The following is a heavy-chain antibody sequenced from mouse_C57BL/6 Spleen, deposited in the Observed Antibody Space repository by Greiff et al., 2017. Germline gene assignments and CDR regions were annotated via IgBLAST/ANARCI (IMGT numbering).Heavy chain of an antibody. V-gene: IGHV1-55*01. D-gene: IGHD2-1*01. CDR3: ARRGGNYPYYAMDY. J-gene: IGHJ4*01. CDR1: GYTFTSYW. Sequence: QVQLQQPGAELVKPGASVKMSCKASGYTFTSYWITWVKQRPGQGLEWIGDIYPGSGSTNYNEQFKSKATLTVDTSSSTAYMQLSSLTSEDSAVYYCARRGGNYPYYAMDYWGQGTSVTVSS. CDR2: IYPGSGST.